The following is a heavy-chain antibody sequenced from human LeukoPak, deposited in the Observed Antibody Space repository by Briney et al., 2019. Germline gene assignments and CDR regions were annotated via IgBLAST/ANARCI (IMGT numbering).Heavy chain of an antibody. CDR3: ARDGDSGGLELPFY. D-gene: IGHD1-7*01. V-gene: IGHV1-69*13. CDR2: IIPIFGTA. J-gene: IGHJ4*02. Sequence: SVKVSCKASGGTFSSYAISWVRQAPGQGLEWMGGIIPIFGTANYAQKFQGRVTITADESTSTAYMELSSLRSEDTAVYYCARDGDSGGLELPFYWGQGTLVTVSS. CDR1: GGTFSSYA.